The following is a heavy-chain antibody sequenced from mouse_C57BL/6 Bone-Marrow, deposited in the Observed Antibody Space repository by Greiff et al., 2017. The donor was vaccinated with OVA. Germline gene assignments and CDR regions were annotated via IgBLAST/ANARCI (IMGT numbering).Heavy chain of an antibody. CDR2: IYPGSGNT. CDR1: CYTFTDYY. J-gene: IGHJ2*01. V-gene: IGHV1-76*01. D-gene: IGHD1-1*01. CDR3: ARKDYGSSRFDY. Sequence: QVQLQQSGAELVRPGASVKLSCKASCYTFTDYYINWVKQRPGQGLEWIARIYPGSGNTYYNEKFKGKATLTAEKSSSTAYMQLSSLTSEDSAVYFCARKDYGSSRFDYWGQGTTLTVSS.